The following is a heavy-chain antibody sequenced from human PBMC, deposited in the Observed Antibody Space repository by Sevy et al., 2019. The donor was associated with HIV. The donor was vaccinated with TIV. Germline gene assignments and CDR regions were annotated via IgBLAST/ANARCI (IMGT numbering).Heavy chain of an antibody. J-gene: IGHJ4*02. CDR1: GFTFSSYS. Sequence: GGSLRLSCAASGFTFSSYSMNWVRQAPGKGLEWVSYISSSSSTIYYADSVKGRFTISRDNAKNSLYLQMNSLRAEDTAVYYCARDLEEGGRAKSIDDYGGNFFPPPQDADYWGQGTLVTVSS. CDR2: ISSSSSTI. V-gene: IGHV3-48*01. CDR3: ARDLEEGGRAKSIDDYGGNFFPPPQDADY. D-gene: IGHD4-17*01.